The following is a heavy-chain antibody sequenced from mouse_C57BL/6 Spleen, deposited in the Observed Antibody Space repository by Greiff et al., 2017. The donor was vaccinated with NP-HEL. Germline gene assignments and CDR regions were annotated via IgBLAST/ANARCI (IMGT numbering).Heavy chain of an antibody. J-gene: IGHJ3*01. V-gene: IGHV1-26*01. Sequence: EVQLQQSGPELVKPGASVKISCKASGYTFTDYYMNWVKQSHGKSLEWIGDINPNNGGTSYNQKFKGKAKLTVDKSSSTAYMELRSLTSEDSAVYYCARQGDYDVFAYWGQGTLVTVSA. CDR3: ARQGDYDVFAY. D-gene: IGHD2-4*01. CDR1: GYTFTDYY. CDR2: INPNNGGT.